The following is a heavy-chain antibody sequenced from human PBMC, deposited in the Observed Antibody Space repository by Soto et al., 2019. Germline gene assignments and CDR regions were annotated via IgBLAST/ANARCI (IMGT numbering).Heavy chain of an antibody. J-gene: IGHJ4*02. CDR3: ARGVGGPVGYCSGGSCRGLEFDY. V-gene: IGHV4-59*01. Sequence: ASETLSLTCTVSGGSISSYYWSWIRQPPGKGLEWIGYIYYSGSTNYNPSLKSRVTISVDTSKNQFSLKLSSVTAADTAVYYCARGVGGPVGYCSGGSCRGLEFDYCGQGTLVTVSS. D-gene: IGHD2-15*01. CDR2: IYYSGST. CDR1: GGSISSYY.